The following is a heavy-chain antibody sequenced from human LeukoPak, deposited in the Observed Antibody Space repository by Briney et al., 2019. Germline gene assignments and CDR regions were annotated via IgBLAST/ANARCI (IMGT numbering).Heavy chain of an antibody. D-gene: IGHD6-19*01. J-gene: IGHJ3*02. CDR1: GFTFSDAW. Sequence: GGSLRLSCAASGFTFSDAWMSWVRQAPGKGLEWVSIIYSGGSTYYADSVKGRFTISRHNSKNTLYLQMNSLRAEDTAMYYCARYGVGRGWYYAFDIWGQGTMVTVSS. CDR2: IYSGGST. V-gene: IGHV3-53*04. CDR3: ARYGVGRGWYYAFDI.